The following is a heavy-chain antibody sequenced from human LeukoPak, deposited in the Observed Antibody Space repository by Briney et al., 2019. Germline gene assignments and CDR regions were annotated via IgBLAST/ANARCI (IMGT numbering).Heavy chain of an antibody. CDR3: AREGGWFIFRYFDY. J-gene: IGHJ4*02. Sequence: PSETLSLTCTVSGGSISSYHWSWIRQPPGKGLECIGYIYYSGSTHYNPSLKSRVTISVDTSKNQFSLKLSSVTAADTAVYYCAREGGWFIFRYFDYWGQGTLVTVSS. CDR2: IYYSGST. D-gene: IGHD6-19*01. CDR1: GGSISSYH. V-gene: IGHV4-59*12.